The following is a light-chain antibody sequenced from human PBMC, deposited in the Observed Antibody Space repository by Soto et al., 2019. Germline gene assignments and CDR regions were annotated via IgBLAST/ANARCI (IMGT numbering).Light chain of an antibody. CDR2: CAS. Sequence: ETVLTQSPGSLSLSPGETATLSCRASQSVSSTYLAWYQQKPGQAPRVLIYCASSRATGIPDRFSGSGSGTDFTLTISRLEPEDFAVYYCHQCGNSWWTFGQGTKVEIK. CDR3: HQCGNSWWT. J-gene: IGKJ1*01. CDR1: QSVSSTY. V-gene: IGKV3-20*01.